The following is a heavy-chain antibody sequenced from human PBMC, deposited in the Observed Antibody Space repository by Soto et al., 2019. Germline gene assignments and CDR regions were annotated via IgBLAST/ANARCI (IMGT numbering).Heavy chain of an antibody. Sequence: QVQLVQSGAEVKKPGSSVKVSCKTSRDTFNKYAFNWVRQAPGQGLEWMGWIIPIFSSRNYAEKFQGRVTSAGEDATSTAYRELRSLRVEDTAVYYWARGETDLGVWGQGTTVTVSS. CDR2: IIPIFSSR. CDR1: RDTFNKYA. CDR3: ARGETDLGV. J-gene: IGHJ6*02. V-gene: IGHV1-69*01.